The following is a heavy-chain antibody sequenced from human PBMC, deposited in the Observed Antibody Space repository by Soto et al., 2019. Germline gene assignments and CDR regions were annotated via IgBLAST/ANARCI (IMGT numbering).Heavy chain of an antibody. V-gene: IGHV3-30-3*01. J-gene: IGHJ4*02. CDR1: GFTFSSYA. CDR3: ARETGGGYFDY. Sequence: QVQLVESGGGVVQPGRSLRLSCAASGFTFSSYAMHWVRQAPGKGLEWVAVISYDGSNKYYADSVKGRFTISRDNSKNALYLQMNSLRAEDTGVYYCARETGGGYFDYWGQGTLVTVSS. D-gene: IGHD3-10*01. CDR2: ISYDGSNK.